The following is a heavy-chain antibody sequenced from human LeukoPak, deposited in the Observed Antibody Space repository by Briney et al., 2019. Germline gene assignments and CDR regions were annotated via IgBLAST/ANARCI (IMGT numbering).Heavy chain of an antibody. J-gene: IGHJ4*02. Sequence: GGSLRLSCAASGFTFRSYAMSWVRQAPGRGLEWVSVLSDSGVISSYADSVKGRFTISRDNSKNTLYLQMNSLRAEDTAVYYCAKYSSSWHYFDYWGQETLVTVSS. CDR3: AKYSSSWHYFDY. CDR1: GFTFRSYA. D-gene: IGHD6-13*01. CDR2: LSDSGVIS. V-gene: IGHV3-23*01.